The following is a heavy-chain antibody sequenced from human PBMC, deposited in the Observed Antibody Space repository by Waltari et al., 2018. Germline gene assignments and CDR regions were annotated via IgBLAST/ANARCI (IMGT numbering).Heavy chain of an antibody. D-gene: IGHD3-10*01. Sequence: QVQLVESGGGVVQPGKSLRLSCAASGFSFSAYAMHWVRQARGKGLGWVAVISLGGKKEYYADSVKGRFTISRDNSKRIVYLQMNGLRNEDTALFYCAKRGTYGPALDYWGQGTLVTVSS. CDR3: AKRGTYGPALDY. CDR1: GFSFSAYA. J-gene: IGHJ4*02. CDR2: ISLGGKKE. V-gene: IGHV3-30*01.